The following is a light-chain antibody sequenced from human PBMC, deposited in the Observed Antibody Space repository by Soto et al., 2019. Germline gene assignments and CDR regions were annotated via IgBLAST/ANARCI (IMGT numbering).Light chain of an antibody. CDR2: GIS. V-gene: IGKV3-20*01. J-gene: IGKJ2*01. CDR1: QSISNSY. Sequence: EIVLTQSPGTLSLSPGERATLSCRASQSISNSYLAWYQQKPGQAPRLVIHGISSRATGVPDRFSGGGSGTDFSLTISRLEPEDFAVYYCQQYDSSPYTFGQWTKLEIK. CDR3: QQYDSSPYT.